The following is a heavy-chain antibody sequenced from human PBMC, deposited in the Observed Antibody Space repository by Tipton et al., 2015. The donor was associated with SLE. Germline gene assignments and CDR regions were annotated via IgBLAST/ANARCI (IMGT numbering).Heavy chain of an antibody. J-gene: IGHJ4*02. D-gene: IGHD2-2*01. V-gene: IGHV1-2*02. CDR3: AREACTIGPTDLDF. CDR2: INPNSGVT. Sequence: QSGAEVKKPGASVKVSCKSSGYTFIDYYIRWVRQAPGQGLEYMGWINPNSGVTNYAQNFQGRVTMTRDTSVHTADMGLTRLTSDDSAIYYCAREACTIGPTDLDFWGQGTLVTVTS. CDR1: GYTFIDYY.